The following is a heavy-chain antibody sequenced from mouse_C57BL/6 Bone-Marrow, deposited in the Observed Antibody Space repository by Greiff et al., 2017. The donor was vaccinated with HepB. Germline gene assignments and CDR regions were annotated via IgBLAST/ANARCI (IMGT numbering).Heavy chain of an antibody. CDR1: GYTFTDYY. D-gene: IGHD1-1*01. CDR3: ARLDYGLDY. V-gene: IGHV1-26*01. Sequence: EVQLQQSGPELVKPGASVKISCKASGYTFTDYYMNWVKQSHGKSLEWIGDINPNNGGTSYNQKFKGKATLTVDKSSSTAYMELRSLTSEDSAVYYCARLDYGLDYWGQGTTLTVSS. CDR2: INPNNGGT. J-gene: IGHJ2*01.